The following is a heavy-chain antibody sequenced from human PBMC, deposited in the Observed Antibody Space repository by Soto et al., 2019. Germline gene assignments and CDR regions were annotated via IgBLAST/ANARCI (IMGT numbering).Heavy chain of an antibody. CDR2: IYSGGST. Sequence: EVQLVESGGGLIQPGGSLRLSCAASGFTVSSNYMSWVRQAPGKGLEWVSVIYSGGSTYYADSVKGRFTISRDNSKNTLYLQMNSLRAEDTAVYYCARGSSSWYGGRWFDPWGQGTLVTVSS. D-gene: IGHD6-13*01. CDR3: ARGSSSWYGGRWFDP. V-gene: IGHV3-53*01. CDR1: GFTVSSNY. J-gene: IGHJ5*02.